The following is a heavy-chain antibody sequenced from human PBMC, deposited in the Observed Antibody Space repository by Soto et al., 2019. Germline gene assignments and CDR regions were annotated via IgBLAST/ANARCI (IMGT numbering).Heavy chain of an antibody. D-gene: IGHD3-10*01. CDR1: GFTFSSYA. V-gene: IGHV3-30-3*01. J-gene: IGHJ4*02. Sequence: SLRLSCAASGFTFSSYAMHWVRQAPGKGLEWVAVISYDGSNKYYADSVKGRFTISRDNSKNTLYLQMNSLRAEDTAVYYCARGLMANGGDYWGQGTLVTVSS. CDR2: ISYDGSNK. CDR3: ARGLMANGGDY.